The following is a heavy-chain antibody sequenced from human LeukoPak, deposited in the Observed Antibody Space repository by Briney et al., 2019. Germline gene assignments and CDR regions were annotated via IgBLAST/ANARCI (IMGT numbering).Heavy chain of an antibody. CDR1: GFTFSSYG. CDR3: AKSRRGYSYGPNYYYYMDV. D-gene: IGHD5-18*01. V-gene: IGHV3-30*02. J-gene: IGHJ6*03. CDR2: IRYDGSNK. Sequence: GGSLRLSCAASGFTFSSYGMHWVRQAPGKGLEWVAFIRYDGSNKYYADSVKGRFTISRDNSKNTLYLQMNSLRAEDTAVYYCAKSRRGYSYGPNYYYYMDVWGKGTTVTISS.